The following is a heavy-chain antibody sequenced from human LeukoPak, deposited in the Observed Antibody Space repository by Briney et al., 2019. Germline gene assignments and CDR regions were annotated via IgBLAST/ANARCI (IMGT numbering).Heavy chain of an antibody. CDR2: ISGSGGST. CDR3: AKDINFWSGYLY. CDR1: GFSLSNYW. J-gene: IGHJ4*02. V-gene: IGHV3-23*01. D-gene: IGHD3-3*01. Sequence: GGSLRLSCAASGFSLSNYWMSWVRQAPGKGLEWVSAISGSGGSTYYADSVKGRFTISRDNSKNTLYLQMNSLRAEDTAVYYCAKDINFWSGYLYWGQGTLVTVSS.